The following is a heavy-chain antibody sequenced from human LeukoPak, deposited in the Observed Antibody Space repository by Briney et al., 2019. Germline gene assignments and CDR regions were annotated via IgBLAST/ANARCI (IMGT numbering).Heavy chain of an antibody. CDR1: GYTFTGYY. CDR2: INPNSGGT. V-gene: IGHV1-2*06. J-gene: IGHJ4*02. Sequence: ASVKVSCKASGYTFTGYYMHWVRQAPGQGLEWMGRINPNSGGTNYAQKFQGRVTMTRDTSISTALMELSRLTSDDTAVYYCARDTSSGWYGVDYWGQETLVTVSS. CDR3: ARDTSSGWYGVDY. D-gene: IGHD6-19*01.